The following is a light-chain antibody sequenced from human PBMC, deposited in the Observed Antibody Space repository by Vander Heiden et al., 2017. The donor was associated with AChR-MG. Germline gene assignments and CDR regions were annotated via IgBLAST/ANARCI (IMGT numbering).Light chain of an antibody. J-gene: IGLJ2*01. CDR2: QDS. V-gene: IGLV3-1*01. CDR3: QAWDSSSGVV. Sequence: SYELTQPPSVSVSPGQTARITCSGEKLGDKYACWYQQKPGQSPVLVIYQDSKRPSGIPERFSGSNSGNTATLTISGTQAMDEADYYCQAWDSSSGVVFGGGTKLTVL. CDR1: KLGDKY.